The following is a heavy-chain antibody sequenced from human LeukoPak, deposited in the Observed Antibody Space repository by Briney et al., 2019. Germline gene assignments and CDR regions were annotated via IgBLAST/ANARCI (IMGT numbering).Heavy chain of an antibody. D-gene: IGHD1-26*01. J-gene: IGHJ6*02. V-gene: IGHV1-3*01. Sequence: ASVKVSCKASGYTFTSYAMHWVRQAPGQRLEWMGWINAGNGNTKYSQKFQGRVTITRDTSASTAYMELSSLRSEDTAVYYCAREWELLGFYYYYGMVVWGQGTTVTVSS. CDR1: GYTFTSYA. CDR3: AREWELLGFYYYYGMVV. CDR2: INAGNGNT.